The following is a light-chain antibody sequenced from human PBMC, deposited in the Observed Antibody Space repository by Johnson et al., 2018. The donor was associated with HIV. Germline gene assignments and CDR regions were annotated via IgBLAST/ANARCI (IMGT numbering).Light chain of an antibody. Sequence: QSVLTQPPSVSAAPGQKVTISCSGSSSNIGSNFVSWYQQLPGKAPKLLIYDNNERPSGIPDRFSGSKSGTSATLGITGLQTGDEADYYCGTWDISLSVGYVFGTGTKVTVL. CDR2: DNN. V-gene: IGLV1-51*01. CDR3: GTWDISLSVGYV. CDR1: SSNIGSNF. J-gene: IGLJ1*01.